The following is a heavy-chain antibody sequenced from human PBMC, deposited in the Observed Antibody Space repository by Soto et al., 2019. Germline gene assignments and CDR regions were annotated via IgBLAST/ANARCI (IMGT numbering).Heavy chain of an antibody. CDR1: GFTFNSFA. V-gene: IGHV3-23*01. CDR2: ISGSGGST. J-gene: IGHJ5*02. Sequence: VSLRLSCAASGFTFNSFAMSWVRQAPGKGLEWVSAISGSGGSTYYADSVKGRFTISRDNSKNTLYLQMNSLRAEDTAVYYCARGVATAGTSSWFDPWGQGTLVT. CDR3: ARGVATAGTSSWFDP. D-gene: IGHD6-13*01.